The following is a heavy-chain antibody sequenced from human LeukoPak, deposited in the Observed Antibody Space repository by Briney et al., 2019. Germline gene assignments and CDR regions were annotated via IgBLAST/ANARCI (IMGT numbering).Heavy chain of an antibody. CDR1: GGSISSGDYY. D-gene: IGHD1-26*01. CDR2: ISRTGSI. V-gene: IGHV4-30-4*01. Sequence: PSQTLSLTCTVSGGSISSGDYYWSWIRQPPGKGLEWIGEISRTGSIDYDPSVRSRATISLDKSKSQFSLRLTSLTSADTAVYYCARGQGAADYWGQGILVIVSS. CDR3: ARGQGAADY. J-gene: IGHJ4*02.